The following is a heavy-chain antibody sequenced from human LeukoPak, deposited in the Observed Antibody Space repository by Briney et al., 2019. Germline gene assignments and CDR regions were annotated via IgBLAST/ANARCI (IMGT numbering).Heavy chain of an antibody. V-gene: IGHV1-18*01. CDR3: ARSMRGMGATTGDFDY. Sequence: ASVKVSCKASGYTFTSYGISWGRQAPGQGLEWMGWISAYNGNTNYAQKLQGRVTMTTDTSTSTAYMELRSLRSDDTAVYYCARSMRGMGATTGDFDYWGQGTLVTVSS. J-gene: IGHJ4*02. CDR2: ISAYNGNT. D-gene: IGHD1-26*01. CDR1: GYTFTSYG.